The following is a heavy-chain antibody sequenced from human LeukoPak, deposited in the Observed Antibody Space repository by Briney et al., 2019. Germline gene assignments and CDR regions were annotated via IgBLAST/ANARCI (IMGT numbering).Heavy chain of an antibody. J-gene: IGHJ5*02. Sequence: GGSLRLSCAASGFTFSSYAMSWVRQAPGKGLEWVSLISDSGGSTYYADSVKGRFTISRGNSKNTLYLQMKSLRAEDTAVYYCAKKFLEWSGFFPWGQGTLVTVSS. V-gene: IGHV3-23*01. CDR3: AKKFLEWSGFFP. D-gene: IGHD3-3*01. CDR2: ISDSGGST. CDR1: GFTFSSYA.